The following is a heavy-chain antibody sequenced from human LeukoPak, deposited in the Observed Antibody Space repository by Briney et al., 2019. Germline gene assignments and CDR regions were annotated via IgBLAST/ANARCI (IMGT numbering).Heavy chain of an antibody. CDR2: VYHNGNT. CDR3: ARNEGIVVAGTWFDS. CDR1: GFSISGGYY. Sequence: SETLSLNCAVSGFSISGGYYWVWIRQPPRKGLEWIGSVYHNGNTLFNTSLKSRVTLSVDSSKNQFSLRLSSVTAADTARYYCARNEGIVVAGTWFDSWGQGTLVFVSS. V-gene: IGHV4-38-2*01. J-gene: IGHJ1*01. D-gene: IGHD6-19*01.